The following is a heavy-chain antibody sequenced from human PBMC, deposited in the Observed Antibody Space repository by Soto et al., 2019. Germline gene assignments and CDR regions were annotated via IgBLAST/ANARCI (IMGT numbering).Heavy chain of an antibody. J-gene: IGHJ4*02. CDR2: INLDGSEK. CDR1: GFTFSTYW. Sequence: GGSLRLSCAASGFTFSTYWMTWVRQAPGKGLEWVANINLDGSEKHYVDSVKGRFTISRDNAKNSLYLQMNRLRAEDTAVYYCARARIDYWGQGTLVTVSS. V-gene: IGHV3-7*01. CDR3: ARARIDY.